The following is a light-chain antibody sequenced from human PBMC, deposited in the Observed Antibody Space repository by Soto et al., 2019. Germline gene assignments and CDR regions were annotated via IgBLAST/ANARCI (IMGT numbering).Light chain of an antibody. CDR3: QQRHMWPIT. CDR2: NAF. Sequence: EIVMTQSPATLSVSPGEGVTLSCRASQGVGITLAWYQQKPGQTPRLLIYNAFTRATGIPARFSGSGSGTEFTLTINSLQSEDSAVYYCQQRHMWPITFGQGTRLEIK. V-gene: IGKV3-15*01. J-gene: IGKJ5*01. CDR1: QGVGIT.